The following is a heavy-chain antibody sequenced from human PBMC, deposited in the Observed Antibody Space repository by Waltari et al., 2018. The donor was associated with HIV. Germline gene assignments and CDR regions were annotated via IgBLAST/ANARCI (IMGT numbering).Heavy chain of an antibody. V-gene: IGHV3-23*01. CDR3: AKAPIPYYCSTTSCYGFDP. D-gene: IGHD2-2*01. J-gene: IGHJ5*02. CDR2: ISATGGTT. Sequence: EEQLLESGGGLVQPGGSLRLSCAASGFTFSTYGMSWVRQAPGRGLGWVSGISATGGTTYYADSVKGRFSISRDNSKNTLHLQMNSLRVEDTAVYYCAKAPIPYYCSTTSCYGFDPWGQGTLVTVSS. CDR1: GFTFSTYG.